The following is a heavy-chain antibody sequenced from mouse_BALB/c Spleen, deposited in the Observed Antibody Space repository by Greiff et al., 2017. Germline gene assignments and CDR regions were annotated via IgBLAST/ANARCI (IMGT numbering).Heavy chain of an antibody. Sequence: EVMLVESGGGLVKPGGSLKLSCAASGFTFSSYAMSWVRQTPEKRLEWVASISSGGSTYYPDSVKGRFTISRDNARNILYLQMSSLRSEDTAMYYCAREGGYGSSYVDYWGQGTSVTVSS. V-gene: IGHV5-6-5*01. CDR3: AREGGYGSSYVDY. CDR2: ISSGGST. CDR1: GFTFSSYA. J-gene: IGHJ4*01. D-gene: IGHD1-1*01.